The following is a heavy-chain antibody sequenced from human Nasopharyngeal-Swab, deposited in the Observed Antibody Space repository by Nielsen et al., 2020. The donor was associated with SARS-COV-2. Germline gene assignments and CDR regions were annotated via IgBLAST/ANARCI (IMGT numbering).Heavy chain of an antibody. CDR3: AREGVKYQVLHNWFDS. CDR2: ISYGGGNQ. J-gene: IGHJ5*01. CDR1: EFTFSRYA. V-gene: IGHV3-30*04. Sequence: GGSLRLSCAASEFTFSRYAMHWVRQAPGQGLEWVALISYGGGNQYYADSVKGRFTISRDNSKNTLYLQMNSLRIEDTAVYYCAREGVKYQVLHNWFDSWGQGTLVTVSS. D-gene: IGHD4/OR15-4a*01.